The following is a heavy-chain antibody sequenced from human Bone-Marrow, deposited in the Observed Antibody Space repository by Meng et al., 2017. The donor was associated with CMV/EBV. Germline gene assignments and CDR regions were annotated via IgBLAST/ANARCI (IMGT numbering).Heavy chain of an antibody. V-gene: IGHV4-59*01. J-gene: IGHJ3*02. CDR2: IYYSGST. CDR1: GGSISSFY. CDR3: ARDPTVAPPGAFDI. D-gene: IGHD4-23*01. Sequence: SETLSLTCTVSGGSISSFYWSWIRQPPGKGLDWIGYIYYSGSTNYNPSLKSRVTISVDTSKNQFSLKVSSVTAADTAVYYCARDPTVAPPGAFDIWGQGTMVTVS.